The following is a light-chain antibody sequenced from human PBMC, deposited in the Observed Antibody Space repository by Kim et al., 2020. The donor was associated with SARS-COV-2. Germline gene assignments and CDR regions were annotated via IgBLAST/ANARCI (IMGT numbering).Light chain of an antibody. CDR2: EDS. J-gene: IGLJ3*02. V-gene: IGLV2-8*01. CDR1: SSAVGGYNY. CDR3: SSYAGSNNWV. Sequence: QSVTISCTGTSSAVGGYNYVSWYQQHQGKAPKLMIYEDSKRPSGVPDRFSGSKSGNTASLTVSGLQAEDEADYYCSSYAGSNNWVFGGGTQLTVL.